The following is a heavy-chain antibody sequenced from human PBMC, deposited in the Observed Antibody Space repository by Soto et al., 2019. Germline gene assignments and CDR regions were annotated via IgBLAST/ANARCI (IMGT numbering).Heavy chain of an antibody. Sequence: GGSLRLSCAASGFTFSGSSVHWVRQASGKGLEWVGRIRNKANSYATAYAASVRGRFTISRDDSKNTAFLQMNSLNTGDTAVYYCISHSPEDMIRTWGQGTLVTVSS. D-gene: IGHD2-15*01. V-gene: IGHV3-73*01. CDR1: GFTFSGSS. CDR2: IRNKANSYAT. CDR3: ISHSPEDMIRT. J-gene: IGHJ4*02.